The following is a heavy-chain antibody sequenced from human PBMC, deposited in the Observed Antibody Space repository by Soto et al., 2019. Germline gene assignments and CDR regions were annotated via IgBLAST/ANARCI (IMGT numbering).Heavy chain of an antibody. CDR1: GYTFTTYE. D-gene: IGHD3-10*01. V-gene: IGHV1-8*01. CDR2: MSPSSGNT. CDR3: ARVGGQLFGDHGMDV. J-gene: IGHJ6*02. Sequence: QVQLVQSGAEGKKPGASVKVSCKASGYTFTTYEINWVRQVPGLGLEWMGWMSPSSGNTGYVDQFRGRVTMTSNTSMTTAYMELSSLRSEDTAVYYCARVGGQLFGDHGMDVWGQGTTVTVSS.